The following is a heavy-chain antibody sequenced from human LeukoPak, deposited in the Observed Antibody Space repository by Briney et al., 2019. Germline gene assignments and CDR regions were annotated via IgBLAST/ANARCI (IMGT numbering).Heavy chain of an antibody. CDR1: GGSISSSSYY. CDR2: IYYSGST. Sequence: SETLSLTCTVSGGSISSSSYYWGWIRQPPGKGLEWIGSIYYSGSTYYNPSLKSRVTISVDTSKNQFSLKLSSVTAADTAVYYCARPLGHYYDSSGYRGHNWFDPWGQGTLVTVSS. CDR3: ARPLGHYYDSSGYRGHNWFDP. V-gene: IGHV4-39*01. J-gene: IGHJ5*02. D-gene: IGHD3-22*01.